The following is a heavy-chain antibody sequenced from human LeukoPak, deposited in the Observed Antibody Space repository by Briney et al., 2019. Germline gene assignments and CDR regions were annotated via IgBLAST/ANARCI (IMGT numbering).Heavy chain of an antibody. CDR1: GYTFTDYY. V-gene: IGHV1-46*01. CDR3: ARDHLYSQGSYGRTGQYCSGGSCYADEEGY. CDR2: INPSGGST. Sequence: ASVKVSCKASGYTFTDYYMHWVRQAPGQGLEWMGIINPSGGSTSYAQKFQGRVTMTRDTSTSTVYMELSSLRSEDTAVYYCARDHLYSQGSYGRTGQYCSGGSCYADEEGYWGQGTLVTVSS. D-gene: IGHD2-15*01. J-gene: IGHJ4*02.